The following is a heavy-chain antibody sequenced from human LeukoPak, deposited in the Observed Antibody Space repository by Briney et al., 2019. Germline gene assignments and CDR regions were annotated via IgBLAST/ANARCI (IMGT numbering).Heavy chain of an antibody. J-gene: IGHJ4*02. Sequence: QTLTLTCTFSGFSLSTSGMCVSWIRQPPGKALEWLARIDWDDDKYYSTSLKTRLTISKDTSKNQVVLTMTNMDPVDTATHYCARIGDYDILTGYYNFDYWGQGTLVTVSS. CDR3: ARIGDYDILTGYYNFDY. CDR1: GFSLSTSGMC. D-gene: IGHD3-9*01. V-gene: IGHV2-70*11. CDR2: IDWDDDK.